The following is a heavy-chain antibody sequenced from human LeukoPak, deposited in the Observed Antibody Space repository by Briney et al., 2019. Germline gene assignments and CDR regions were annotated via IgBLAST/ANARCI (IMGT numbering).Heavy chain of an antibody. CDR1: GFTFSSYW. Sequence: GGSLRLSCAASGFTFSSYWMGWVRQAPGKGLEWVANIKQDGSEKYYVDSVKGRFTISRDNAKNSLYLQMNSLRAEDTAVYYCARDYYDSSGYWTPDYWGQGTLVTVSS. V-gene: IGHV3-7*01. CDR2: IKQDGSEK. D-gene: IGHD3-22*01. CDR3: ARDYYDSSGYWTPDY. J-gene: IGHJ4*02.